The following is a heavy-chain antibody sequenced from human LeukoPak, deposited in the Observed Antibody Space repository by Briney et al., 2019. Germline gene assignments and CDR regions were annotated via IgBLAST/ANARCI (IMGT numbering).Heavy chain of an antibody. V-gene: IGHV3-74*01. Sequence: GGSLRLSCAASGFTFSSYWMHWVRQAPGKGLVWVSRINSDGSGTSYADSVKGRLTIFRDNAKNTLYLQMNSLRAEDTAVYYCARDRGAAAGLDYWGQGTLVAVSS. D-gene: IGHD6-13*01. CDR2: INSDGSGT. CDR1: GFTFSSYW. J-gene: IGHJ4*02. CDR3: ARDRGAAAGLDY.